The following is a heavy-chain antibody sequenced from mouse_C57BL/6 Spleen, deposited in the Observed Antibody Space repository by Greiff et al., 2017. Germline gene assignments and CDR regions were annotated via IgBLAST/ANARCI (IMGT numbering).Heavy chain of an antibody. V-gene: IGHV1-80*01. D-gene: IGHD3-2*02. CDR1: GYAFSSYW. J-gene: IGHJ2*02. Sequence: QVQLQQSGAELVKPGTSVKISCKASGYAFSSYWMNWVKQRPGKGLEWIGQIYPGAGDTTYNGKFKGKATLTAYKSSSTADMQLSSLTSEDSAVYFCARSTAQATFDYWGQGTSLTVSS. CDR2: IYPGAGDT. CDR3: ARSTAQATFDY.